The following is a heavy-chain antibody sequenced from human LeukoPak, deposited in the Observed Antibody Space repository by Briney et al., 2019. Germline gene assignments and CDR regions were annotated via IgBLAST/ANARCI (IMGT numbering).Heavy chain of an antibody. CDR2: IIPILGIA. V-gene: IGHV1-69*04. CDR1: GGTFSSYA. D-gene: IGHD2-2*01. Sequence: SVKVSCKASGGTFSSYAISWVRQAPGQGLEWMGRIIPILGIANYAQKFQGRVTITADKSTSTAYMELSRLRSEDTAVYYCATALVVPAPIQGHDMDVWGQGTTVTVSS. J-gene: IGHJ6*02. CDR3: ATALVVPAPIQGHDMDV.